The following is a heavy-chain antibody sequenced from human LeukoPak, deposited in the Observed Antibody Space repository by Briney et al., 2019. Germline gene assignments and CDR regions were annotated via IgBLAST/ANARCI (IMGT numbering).Heavy chain of an antibody. CDR2: IKQDGSEK. CDR3: ARDSSGWYYYFDY. CDR1: GFTFSSYA. Sequence: GGSLRLSCAASGFTFSSYAMSWVRQAPGRGLEWVANIKQDGSEKYYVDSVKGRFTISRDNAKNSLYLQMNSLRAEDTAVYYCARDSSGWYYYFDYWGQGTLVTVSS. D-gene: IGHD6-19*01. J-gene: IGHJ4*02. V-gene: IGHV3-7*01.